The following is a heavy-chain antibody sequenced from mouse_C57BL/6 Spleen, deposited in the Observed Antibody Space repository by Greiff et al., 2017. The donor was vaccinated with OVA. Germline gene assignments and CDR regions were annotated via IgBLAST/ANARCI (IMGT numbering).Heavy chain of an antibody. CDR3: TRGGLLRYAYDY. J-gene: IGHJ2*01. Sequence: VQLQQSGAELVRPGASVTLSCKASGYTFTDYEMHWVKQTPVHGLEWIGAIDPETGGTAYNQKFKGKAILTADKSSSTAYMELRSLTSEDSAVYYCTRGGLLRYAYDYWSQGTTLTVSS. CDR2: IDPETGGT. V-gene: IGHV1-15*01. CDR1: GYTFTDYE. D-gene: IGHD1-1*01.